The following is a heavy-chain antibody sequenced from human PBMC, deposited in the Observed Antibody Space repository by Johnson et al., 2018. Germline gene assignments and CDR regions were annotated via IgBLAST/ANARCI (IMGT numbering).Heavy chain of an antibody. J-gene: IGHJ3*02. CDR3: ARDEGDAFDI. CDR1: GFTFSTYG. V-gene: IGHV3-33*01. Sequence: QVQLVQSGGGVVQPGRSLRLSCAASGFTFSTYGMHWVRQAPGKGLEWVAVIWYDGSNKYYVYSVKGRFTISRDNSKNTLYLQMNSLRAEDTAVYYCARDEGDAFDIWGQGTMVTVSS. CDR2: IWYDGSNK.